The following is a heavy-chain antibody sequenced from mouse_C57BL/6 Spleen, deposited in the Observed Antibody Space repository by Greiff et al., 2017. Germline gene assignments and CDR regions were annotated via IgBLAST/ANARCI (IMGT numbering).Heavy chain of an antibody. V-gene: IGHV1-31*01. Sequence: VQLQQSGPELVQPGASVKISCKASGYSFTGYYMHWVKQSHGNILDWIGYIYPYNGVSSYNQKFKGKATLTVDKSSSTAYMELRSLTSEDSAVXYCEREWTTVVANAMDYWGQGTSVTVSS. CDR1: GYSFTGYY. CDR3: EREWTTVVANAMDY. CDR2: IYPYNGVS. J-gene: IGHJ4*01. D-gene: IGHD1-1*01.